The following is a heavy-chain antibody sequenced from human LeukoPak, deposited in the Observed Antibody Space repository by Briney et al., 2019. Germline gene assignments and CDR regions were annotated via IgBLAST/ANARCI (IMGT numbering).Heavy chain of an antibody. V-gene: IGHV3-7*01. J-gene: IGHJ4*02. Sequence: GGSLRLSCAASGFTISSYWMSWVRQAPGKGLEWVANLRQDGGQTYYVDSVKGRFTISRDNAKNSLYLQMNSLRAEDTAVYYCARSAGSSSWYEGYYFDYWGQGTLVTVSS. CDR3: ARSAGSSSWYEGYYFDY. CDR2: LRQDGGQT. CDR1: GFTISSYW. D-gene: IGHD6-13*01.